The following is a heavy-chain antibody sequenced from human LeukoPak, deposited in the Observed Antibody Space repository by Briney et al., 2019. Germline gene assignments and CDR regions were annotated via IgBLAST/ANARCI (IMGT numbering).Heavy chain of an antibody. V-gene: IGHV4-61*09. Sequence: SETLSLTCTVSGDSISTGTYYWSWIRQPAGKGLEWIGQIMIGGNTDYNPSLKSRLTISLDTSKNQFSLRLSSVTAADTAVYYCARASYSYDINGWVPFDYWGQGTLVTVSS. CDR3: ARASYSYDINGWVPFDY. J-gene: IGHJ4*02. CDR2: IMIGGNT. CDR1: GDSISTGTYY. D-gene: IGHD3-22*01.